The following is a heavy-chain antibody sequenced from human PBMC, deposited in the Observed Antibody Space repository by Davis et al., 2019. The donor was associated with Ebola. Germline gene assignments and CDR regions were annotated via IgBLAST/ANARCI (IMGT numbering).Heavy chain of an antibody. D-gene: IGHD3-22*01. CDR2: IYYLGST. CDR1: GGSMTDYY. Sequence: SETLSLTCTVSGGSMTDYYWSWIRQSPGKGLEWIGYIYYLGSTIYNPSPQSRVTISVDTSKNQFSLRLSSVTAADTAVYYCARRRKIVYDIWFDPWGQGTLVSISS. J-gene: IGHJ5*02. CDR3: ARRRKIVYDIWFDP. V-gene: IGHV4-59*08.